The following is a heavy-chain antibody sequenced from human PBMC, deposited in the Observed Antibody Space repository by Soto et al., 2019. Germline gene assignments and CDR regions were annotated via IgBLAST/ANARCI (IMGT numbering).Heavy chain of an antibody. J-gene: IGHJ4*02. D-gene: IGHD3-3*01. Sequence: SLRLSCAASGFTFSSYGMNWVRQAPGKGLEWISYISTTSSSIYYADSVKGRFTISRDNAKNSLFLQMNSLRDEDTAVYYCARKGVAFDYWGQGALVTVS. CDR3: ARKGVAFDY. CDR2: ISTTSSSI. CDR1: GFTFSSYG. V-gene: IGHV3-48*02.